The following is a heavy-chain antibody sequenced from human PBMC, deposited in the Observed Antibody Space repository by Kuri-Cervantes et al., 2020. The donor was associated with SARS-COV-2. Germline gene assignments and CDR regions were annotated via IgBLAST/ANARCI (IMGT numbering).Heavy chain of an antibody. D-gene: IGHD1-26*01. V-gene: IGHV3-30*02. CDR2: IRYDGSNK. Sequence: GGSLRLSCAACGFTFSSYDMHWVRQAPGKGLEWVAFIRYDGSNKYYADSVKGRFTISRDNSKNTLYLQMNSLRAEDTAVYYCAKDESAWEWYYYYYMDVWGKGTTVTVSS. CDR3: AKDESAWEWYYYYYMDV. CDR1: GFTFSSYD. J-gene: IGHJ6*03.